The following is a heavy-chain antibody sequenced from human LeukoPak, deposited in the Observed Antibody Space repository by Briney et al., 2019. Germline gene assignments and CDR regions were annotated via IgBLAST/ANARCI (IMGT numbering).Heavy chain of an antibody. D-gene: IGHD6-13*01. CDR3: ADLSWGLNY. Sequence: RASVKVSCNASGGTFSSYVISWVRQAPGQGLEWMGGIIPIFGTANYAQKFQGRVTITTDESTSTAYMELSSLRSEDTAVYYGADLSWGLNYWGQGTLVTVSS. V-gene: IGHV1-69*05. CDR2: IIPIFGTA. CDR1: GGTFSSYV. J-gene: IGHJ4*02.